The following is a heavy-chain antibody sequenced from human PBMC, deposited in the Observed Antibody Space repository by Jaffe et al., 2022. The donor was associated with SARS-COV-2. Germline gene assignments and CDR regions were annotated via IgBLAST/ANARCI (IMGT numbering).Heavy chain of an antibody. D-gene: IGHD3-3*01. V-gene: IGHV3-30*18. CDR1: GFTFSSYG. Sequence: QVQLVESGGGVVQPGRSLRLSCAVSGFTFSSYGMHWVRQAPGKGLEWVAVISYDGSNKYYADSVKGRFTISRDNSKNTLYLQMNSLRTEDTAVYYCAKGPHYESWPFDPWGQGTLVTVSS. CDR2: ISYDGSNK. J-gene: IGHJ5*02. CDR3: AKGPHYESWPFDP.